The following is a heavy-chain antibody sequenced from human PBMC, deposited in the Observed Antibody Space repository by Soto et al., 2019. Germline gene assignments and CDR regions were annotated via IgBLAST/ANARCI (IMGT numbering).Heavy chain of an antibody. V-gene: IGHV3-21*01. D-gene: IGHD1-26*01. J-gene: IGHJ4*02. CDR3: ARARGAPPYFGY. CDR1: GFTFSSYS. Sequence: PGGSLRLSCAASGFTFSSYSMNWVRQAPGKGLEWVSSISSSSSYIYYADSVKGRFTISRDNAKNSLYLQMNSLRAEDTAVYYCARARGAPPYFGYWGQGTLVTVSS. CDR2: ISSSSSYI.